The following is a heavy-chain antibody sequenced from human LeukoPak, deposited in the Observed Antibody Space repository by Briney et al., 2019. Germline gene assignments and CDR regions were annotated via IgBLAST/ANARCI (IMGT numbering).Heavy chain of an antibody. CDR2: IYYSGST. CDR1: GGSISSSSYY. Sequence: SETLSLTCTVSGGSISSSSYYWGWIRQPPGKGLEWIGSIYYSGSTYYNPSLKSRVTISVDTSKNQFSLKLSSVTAADTAVYYCASLGYCSGGSCYWVFEYWGQGTLITVSS. V-gene: IGHV4-39*01. D-gene: IGHD2-15*01. J-gene: IGHJ4*02. CDR3: ASLGYCSGGSCYWVFEY.